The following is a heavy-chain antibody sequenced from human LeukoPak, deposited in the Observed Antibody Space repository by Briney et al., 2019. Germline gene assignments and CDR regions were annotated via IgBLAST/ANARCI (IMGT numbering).Heavy chain of an antibody. Sequence: GSSVKVSCKASGDTFTVYYMHWVRQAPGQGLEWMGWINPNSGGTHYAQKFQGRVTMTRDTSITTAYMELSRLRSDDTAVYYCARDHSDSESFLNWGQGTLVTVSS. CDR2: INPNSGGT. CDR3: ARDHSDSESFLN. V-gene: IGHV1-2*02. D-gene: IGHD3-10*01. CDR1: GDTFTVYY. J-gene: IGHJ4*02.